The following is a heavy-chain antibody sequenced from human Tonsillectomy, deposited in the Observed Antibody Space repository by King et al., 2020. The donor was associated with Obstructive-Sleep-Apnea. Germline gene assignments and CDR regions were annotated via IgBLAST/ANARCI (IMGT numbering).Heavy chain of an antibody. V-gene: IGHV5-51*01. CDR3: ARHSDYYGSGSYYTDYYYYYGMDV. Sequence: VQLVESGAEVKKPGESLKISCKGSGYSFTSYWIGWVRQMPGKGLEWMGIIYPGDSDTRYSPSFQGQVTISADKSISTAYLQWSNLKASDTAMYYCARHSDYYGSGSYYTDYYYYYGMDVWGQGTTVTVSS. D-gene: IGHD3-10*01. J-gene: IGHJ6*02. CDR1: GYSFTSYW. CDR2: IYPGDSDT.